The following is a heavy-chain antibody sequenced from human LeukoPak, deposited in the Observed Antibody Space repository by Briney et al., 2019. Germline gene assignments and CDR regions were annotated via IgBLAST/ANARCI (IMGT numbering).Heavy chain of an antibody. CDR3: ARVKGEGAHIDY. Sequence: SETLSLTCTVSGGSISTYYWGWIRQAPGKGLEWIGSIYYSGSTYYNPSLKSRVTISGDTSKNRFSLKLSSVTAADTAFYHCARVKGEGAHIDYWGRGTLVTVSS. D-gene: IGHD1-26*01. CDR1: GGSISTYY. V-gene: IGHV4-39*07. CDR2: IYYSGST. J-gene: IGHJ4*02.